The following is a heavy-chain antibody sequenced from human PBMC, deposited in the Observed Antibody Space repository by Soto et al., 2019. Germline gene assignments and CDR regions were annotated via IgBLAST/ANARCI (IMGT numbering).Heavy chain of an antibody. CDR3: ATGYYDSSGYPKGHSYVPLPFDY. D-gene: IGHD3-22*01. Sequence: ASVKVSCKVSGYTLTELSMHWVRQAPGKGLEWMGGFDPEDGETIYAQKFQGRVTMTEDTSTDTAYMELSSLRSEDTAVYYCATGYYDSSGYPKGHSYVPLPFDYWGQGTLVTVSS. CDR1: GYTLTELS. CDR2: FDPEDGET. V-gene: IGHV1-24*01. J-gene: IGHJ4*02.